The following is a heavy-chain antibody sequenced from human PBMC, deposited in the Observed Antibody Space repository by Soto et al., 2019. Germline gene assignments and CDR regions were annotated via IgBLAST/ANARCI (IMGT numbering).Heavy chain of an antibody. V-gene: IGHV4-4*02. CDR2: IYHSGIT. Sequence: SETLSLTCAVSGGSINSGNWWSWVRQPPGKGLEWIGEIYHSGITNYNPSLKSRVIISVDKPKNQFSLKLSSMTAADTAVYYCARRAAAGRHWFDPWGQGTLVTVSS. CDR1: GGSINSGNW. D-gene: IGHD6-13*01. J-gene: IGHJ5*02. CDR3: ARRAAAGRHWFDP.